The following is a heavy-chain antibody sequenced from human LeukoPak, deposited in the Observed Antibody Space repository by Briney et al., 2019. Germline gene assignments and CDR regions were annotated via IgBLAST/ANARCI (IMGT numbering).Heavy chain of an antibody. CDR1: GYSFTSYW. CDR2: IYPGDSDT. V-gene: IGHV5-51*01. Sequence: GESLKISCKGSGYSFTSYWIGWVRQLPGKGLEWMGIIYPGDSDTRYSPSFQGQVTISADKSISTAYLQWSSLKASDTAMYYCARQGMVGAIQSDAFDIWGQGTMVTVSS. J-gene: IGHJ3*02. CDR3: ARQGMVGAIQSDAFDI. D-gene: IGHD1-26*01.